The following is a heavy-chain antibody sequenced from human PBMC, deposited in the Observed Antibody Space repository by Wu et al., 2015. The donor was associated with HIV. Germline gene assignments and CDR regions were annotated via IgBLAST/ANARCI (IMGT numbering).Heavy chain of an antibody. D-gene: IGHD5-18*01. CDR3: ARGGGYSHGYYDWFDP. Sequence: QVHLVQFGGEVKKPGSSVKVTCKASGDGFTSYAVSWVRQAPGQGLEWMGGIIPLFGTRDYAQILQGRLTITTDESTSTAYMELRSLRSDDTAVYYCARGGGYSHGYYDWFDPWGQGTLVTVSS. CDR1: GDGFTSYA. CDR2: IIPLFGTR. J-gene: IGHJ5*02. V-gene: IGHV1-69*05.